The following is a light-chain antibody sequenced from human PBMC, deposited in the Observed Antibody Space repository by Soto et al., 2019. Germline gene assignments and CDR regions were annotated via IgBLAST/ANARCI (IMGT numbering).Light chain of an antibody. V-gene: IGLV1-40*01. J-gene: IGLJ1*01. CDR2: GNT. CDR1: SSNIGIGYD. CDR3: QSYDSSLSGFYV. Sequence: QSVLTQPPSVSGAPGQRVTISCTGSSSNIGIGYDAHWYQQFPGTAPKLLIYGNTKRPSGVPDRFSGSKSGTSASLAITGLQAEDEAEYYCQSYDSSLSGFYVFGSGTKVTVL.